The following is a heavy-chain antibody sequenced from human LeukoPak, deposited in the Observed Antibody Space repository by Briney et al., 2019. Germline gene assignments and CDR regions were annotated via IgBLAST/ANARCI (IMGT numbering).Heavy chain of an antibody. Sequence: ASVKVSCKASGYTFTSYDINWVRQATGQGLEWMGWMNPNSGNTGYAQKFQGRVTITRNTSISTAYMELSSLRSEDTAVYYCARVGRFLEWLPPHWGQGTLVTVSS. V-gene: IGHV1-8*03. CDR1: GYTFTSYD. D-gene: IGHD3-3*01. CDR2: MNPNSGNT. CDR3: ARVGRFLEWLPPH. J-gene: IGHJ4*02.